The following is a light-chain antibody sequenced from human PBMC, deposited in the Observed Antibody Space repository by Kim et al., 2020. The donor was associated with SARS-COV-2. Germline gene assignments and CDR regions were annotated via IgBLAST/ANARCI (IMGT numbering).Light chain of an antibody. CDR2: QDS. CDR1: KLGDKY. CDR3: QAWDSSTAGV. J-gene: IGLJ3*02. V-gene: IGLV3-1*01. Sequence: VSPGQTASITCSGDKLGDKYACWYQQKPGQSPVLVIYQDSKRPSGIPERFSGSNSENTATLTISGTQAMDEADYYCQAWDSSTAGVFGGGTQLTVL.